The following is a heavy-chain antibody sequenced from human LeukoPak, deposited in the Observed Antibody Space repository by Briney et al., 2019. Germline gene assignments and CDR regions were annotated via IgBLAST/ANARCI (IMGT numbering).Heavy chain of an antibody. Sequence: SETLSLTCSVSGYSISSGYYWGWIRQPPGKGLEWIGSIYHSGSTYYNPSLKSRLTILVDTSKNQFSLKLNSVTAADTAVYYCARGGYNYGSNFFDCWGQGTLVTVSS. CDR1: GYSISSGYY. J-gene: IGHJ4*02. CDR3: ARGGYNYGSNFFDC. D-gene: IGHD5-18*01. V-gene: IGHV4-38-2*02. CDR2: IYHSGST.